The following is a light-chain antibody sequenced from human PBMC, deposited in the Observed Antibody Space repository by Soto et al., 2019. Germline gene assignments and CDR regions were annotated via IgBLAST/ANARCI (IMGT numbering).Light chain of an antibody. J-gene: IGLJ1*01. Sequence: QSALTQPASVSGTPEQSITISCTGTSRDDGGYNYVSWYQQHPGKAPKLMIYEVSNRPSGVSHRFSGSKSGNTASLTISGLQAEDEADYYCSSYASSSTSFGTGTKVTVL. CDR1: SRDDGGYNY. CDR2: EVS. CDR3: SSYASSSTS. V-gene: IGLV2-14*03.